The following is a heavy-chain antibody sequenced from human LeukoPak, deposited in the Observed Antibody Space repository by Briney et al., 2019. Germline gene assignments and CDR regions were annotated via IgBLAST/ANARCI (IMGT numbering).Heavy chain of an antibody. D-gene: IGHD2-8*01. CDR1: GFTFDDYA. Sequence: GGSLRLSCAASGFTFDDYAMHWVRQAPGKGLEWVSGISWNSGGIGYADSVKGRFTISRDNAKNSLYLQMNSLRAEDLALYYCAKGSMDAFDIWGQGTIVTVSS. J-gene: IGHJ3*02. CDR3: AKGSMDAFDI. CDR2: ISWNSGGI. V-gene: IGHV3-9*03.